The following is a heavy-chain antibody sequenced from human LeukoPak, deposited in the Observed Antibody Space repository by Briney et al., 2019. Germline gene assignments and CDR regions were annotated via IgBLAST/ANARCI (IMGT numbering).Heavy chain of an antibody. CDR1: GYTFSANH. CDR2: IDPNSGGT. D-gene: IGHD3-9*01. Sequence: GASVKVSCKASGYTFSANHLYWIRQAPGQGLESMGWIDPNSGGTKYPQKFQGRVTMTGDTSISTAYMQLNNLRSDDTAVYYCARELGINVFDIWGQGTMLTVSS. J-gene: IGHJ3*02. CDR3: ARELGINVFDI. V-gene: IGHV1-2*02.